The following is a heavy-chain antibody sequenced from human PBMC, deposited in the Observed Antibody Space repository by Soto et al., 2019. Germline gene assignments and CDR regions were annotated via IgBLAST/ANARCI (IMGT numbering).Heavy chain of an antibody. CDR1: GGSINSSDHF. CDR2: VYYTETT. Sequence: SETLSLTCSLSGGSINSSDHFWGWIRQTPGKGLEWIGSVYYTETTYYNPSLKSPVTISVETSRNTFPLKVNSVTAADTGIYYCAGQRVLSTNMFITSFDPWGQGTLVTVSS. CDR3: AGQRVLSTNMFITSFDP. V-gene: IGHV4-39*01. D-gene: IGHD3-10*02. J-gene: IGHJ5*02.